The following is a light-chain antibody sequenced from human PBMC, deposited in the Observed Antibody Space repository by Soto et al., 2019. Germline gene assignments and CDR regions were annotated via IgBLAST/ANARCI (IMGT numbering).Light chain of an antibody. V-gene: IGKV1-12*01. Sequence: DIQMTQSPSSVSASVGDRVTITCRASQGLGVWLGWYQQKPGKAPQLLIFGASDLQTGVPSRFSGSGSGTDFTLTISSLQPEDFATYYCQQAYSFPLTFGGGTKVEIK. CDR3: QQAYSFPLT. CDR2: GAS. CDR1: QGLGVW. J-gene: IGKJ4*01.